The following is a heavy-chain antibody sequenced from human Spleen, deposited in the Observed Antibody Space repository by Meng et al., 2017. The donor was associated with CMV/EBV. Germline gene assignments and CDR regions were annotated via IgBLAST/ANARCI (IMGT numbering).Heavy chain of an antibody. CDR3: ARGGEMATIAQYYFDY. D-gene: IGHD5-24*01. Sequence: GESLKISCAASGFTFSSYGMHWVRQAPGKGLEWVAFIRYDGSNKYYLDSVKGRCTISRDNAKNSLYLQMNSLRAEDTAMYYCARGGEMATIAQYYFDYWGQGTLVTVSS. J-gene: IGHJ4*02. CDR1: GFTFSSYG. CDR2: IRYDGSNK. V-gene: IGHV3-30*02.